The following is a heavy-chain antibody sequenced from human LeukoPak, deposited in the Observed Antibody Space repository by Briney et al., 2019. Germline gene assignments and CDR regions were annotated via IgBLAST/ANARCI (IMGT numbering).Heavy chain of an antibody. D-gene: IGHD2-2*01. CDR3: AKDQTGYCSSTSCQNFDY. CDR2: ISYDGSNK. Sequence: GRSLRLSCAASGFTFSSYGMHWVRQAPGKGLEWVAVISYDGSNKYYADSVKGRFTISRDNSKNTLYLQMNSLRAEDTAVYYCAKDQTGYCSSTSCQNFDYWGQGTLVTVSS. V-gene: IGHV3-30*18. CDR1: GFTFSSYG. J-gene: IGHJ4*02.